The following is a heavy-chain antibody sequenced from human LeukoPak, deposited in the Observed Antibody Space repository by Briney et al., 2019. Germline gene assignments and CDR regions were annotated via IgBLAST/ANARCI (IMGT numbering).Heavy chain of an antibody. J-gene: IGHJ4*02. CDR3: ARDPDDSSGNDY. V-gene: IGHV1-69*13. CDR1: GGTFSSYA. Sequence: SVKVSCKASGGTFSSYAISWVRQAPGQGLEWMGGIIPIFGTANYAQKFQGRVTITADESTSTAYMELSSLRSDDTAVYYCARDPDDSSGNDYWGQGTLVTVSS. CDR2: IIPIFGTA. D-gene: IGHD3-22*01.